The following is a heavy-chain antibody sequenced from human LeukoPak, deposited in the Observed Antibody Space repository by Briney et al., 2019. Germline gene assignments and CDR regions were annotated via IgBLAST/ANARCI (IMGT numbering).Heavy chain of an antibody. J-gene: IGHJ4*02. D-gene: IGHD3/OR15-3a*01. CDR1: GYTFTRYY. CDR2: INPSGGST. V-gene: IGHV1-46*01. CDR3: ARTQDWSHIANFDY. Sequence: GASVNVACKASGYTFTRYYMHWVRQAPGQGLEWMGRINPSGGSTSYAQKSQGRVTMTRDTSTSTVYMELSSLRSEDPAAYYCARTQDWSHIANFDYWGQGTLVTVSS.